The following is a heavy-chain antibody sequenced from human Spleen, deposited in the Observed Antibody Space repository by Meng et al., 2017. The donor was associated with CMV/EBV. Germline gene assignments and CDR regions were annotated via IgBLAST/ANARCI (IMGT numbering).Heavy chain of an antibody. CDR3: ARNLEGDFWSGSYPGRGVDV. CDR2: VSGRGSMT. J-gene: IGHJ6*02. D-gene: IGHD3-3*01. Sequence: GGSLRLSCTASGFTFGSYAMTWVRQGPGKGLEWIAAVSGRGSMTYYADSAKGRFIISRENSKNTLFLQIDSLRVDDTAIYYCARNLEGDFWSGSYPGRGVDVWGQGTTVTVSS. CDR1: GFTFGSYA. V-gene: IGHV3-23*01.